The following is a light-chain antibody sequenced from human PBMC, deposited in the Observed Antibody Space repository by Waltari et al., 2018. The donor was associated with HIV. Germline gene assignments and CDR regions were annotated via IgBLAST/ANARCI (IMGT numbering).Light chain of an antibody. Sequence: QSALTQPASVSGSPGQSITISCTGTSSDFGGYNYVSWYQQHPGKAPKLRIYDVSKRPSGVSDRFSGSKSGNTASLTISGLQAEDEADYYCCSYAGSSTLVVFGTGTKVIVL. CDR2: DVS. J-gene: IGLJ1*01. CDR1: SSDFGGYNY. V-gene: IGLV2-23*02. CDR3: CSYAGSSTLVV.